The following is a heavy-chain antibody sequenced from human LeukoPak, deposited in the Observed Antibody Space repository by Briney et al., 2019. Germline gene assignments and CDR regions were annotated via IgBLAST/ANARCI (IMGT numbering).Heavy chain of an antibody. Sequence: PGGSLRLSCAASGFTFSSYAMHWVRQAPGKGLEWVAVISYDGSNKYYADSVKGRFTISRDNSKNTLYLQMNSLRAEDTAVYYCAKDRRYSSSWSVFDYWGQGTLVTVSS. J-gene: IGHJ4*02. CDR1: GFTFSSYA. D-gene: IGHD6-13*01. V-gene: IGHV3-30-3*01. CDR2: ISYDGSNK. CDR3: AKDRRYSSSWSVFDY.